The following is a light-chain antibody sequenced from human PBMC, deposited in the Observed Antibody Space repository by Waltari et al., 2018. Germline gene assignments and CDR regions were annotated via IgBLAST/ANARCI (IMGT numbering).Light chain of an antibody. CDR2: DAS. Sequence: IVLTQSPATLSFSPGEKATLSCRASQSVSSYLAWYQQKPAEAPRLLIYDASHRATGIPVRFSGAGSGTDFSLTISSLEPEDSAVYYCQQRSTWEITFGQGTRLEIK. CDR3: QQRSTWEIT. V-gene: IGKV3-11*01. CDR1: QSVSSY. J-gene: IGKJ5*01.